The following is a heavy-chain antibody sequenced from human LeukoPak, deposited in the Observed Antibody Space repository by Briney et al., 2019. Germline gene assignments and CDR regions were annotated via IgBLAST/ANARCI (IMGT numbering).Heavy chain of an antibody. Sequence: ASVKVSCKASGYTFIGYYMHWVRQAPGQGLEWMGWMNPNSGNTGYAQKFQGRVTMTRNTSISTAYMELSSLRSEDTAVYYCARDGVGAAAGLDPWGQGTLVTVSS. CDR1: GYTFIGYY. V-gene: IGHV1-8*02. CDR3: ARDGVGAAAGLDP. D-gene: IGHD6-13*01. CDR2: MNPNSGNT. J-gene: IGHJ5*02.